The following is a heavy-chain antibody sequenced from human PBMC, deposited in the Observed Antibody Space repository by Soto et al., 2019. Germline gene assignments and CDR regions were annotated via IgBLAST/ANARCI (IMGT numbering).Heavy chain of an antibody. D-gene: IGHD3-22*01. CDR2: MDPNSGNT. CDR3: ARGHLSLYYYDSSGFDP. CDR1: GYTFTSYD. J-gene: IGHJ5*02. V-gene: IGHV1-8*01. Sequence: EASVKVSCKASGYTFTSYDINWVRQAPGQGLEWMGWMDPNSGNTGYAQKFQGRVTMTRNTSISTAYMELSSLRSEDTAVYYCARGHLSLYYYDSSGFDPWGQGTQVTVSS.